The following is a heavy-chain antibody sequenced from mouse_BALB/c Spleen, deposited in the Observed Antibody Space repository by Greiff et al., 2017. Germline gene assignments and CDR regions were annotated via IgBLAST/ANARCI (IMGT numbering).Heavy chain of an antibody. CDR2: ISYDGSN. CDR3: ARGGTTVVEFDY. J-gene: IGHJ2*01. Sequence: EVQLQQSGPGLVKPSQSLSLTCSVTGYSITSGYYWNWIRQFPGNKLEWMGYISYDGSNNYNPSLKNRISITRDTSKNQFFLKLNSVTTEDTATYYCARGGTTVVEFDYWGQGTTLTVSS. V-gene: IGHV3-6*02. D-gene: IGHD1-1*01. CDR1: GYSITSGYY.